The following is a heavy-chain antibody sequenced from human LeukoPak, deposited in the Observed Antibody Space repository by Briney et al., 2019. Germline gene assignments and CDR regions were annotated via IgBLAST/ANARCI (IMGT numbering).Heavy chain of an antibody. CDR1: GYTFTSYG. Sequence: ASVKVSCKASGYTFTSYGISWVRQAPGQGLEWMGWICTYNGHTNYAQKVQGRVTMTRDTSTSTVYMELRSLRYDDTAVYYCARFFPQKWELPGKWFAPWGQGTLVTVSS. CDR2: ICTYNGHT. CDR3: ARFFPQKWELPGKWFAP. J-gene: IGHJ5*02. V-gene: IGHV1-18*01. D-gene: IGHD1-26*01.